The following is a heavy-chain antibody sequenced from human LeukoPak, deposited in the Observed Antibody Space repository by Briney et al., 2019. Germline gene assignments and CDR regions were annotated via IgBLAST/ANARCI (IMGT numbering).Heavy chain of an antibody. D-gene: IGHD3-22*01. V-gene: IGHV1-69*05. Sequence: SVKVSCKASGGTFSSYAISWVRQAPGQGLEWMGGIIPIFGRANYAQKFQGRVTITTDESTSTAYMELSSLRSEDTAVYYCAIRLRVVVITGYFDYWGQGTLVTVSS. CDR2: IIPIFGRA. CDR1: GGTFSSYA. CDR3: AIRLRVVVITGYFDY. J-gene: IGHJ4*02.